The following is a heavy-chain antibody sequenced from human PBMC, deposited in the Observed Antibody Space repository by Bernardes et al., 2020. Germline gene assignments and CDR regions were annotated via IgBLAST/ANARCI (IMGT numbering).Heavy chain of an antibody. J-gene: IGHJ5*02. V-gene: IGHV4-34*01. Sequence: SETLSLTCAVYGGSFSGYYWSWIRQPPGKGLEWIGEINHSGSTNYNPSLKSRVTISVDTSKNQFSLKLSSVTAAETAVYYCARVGSRITMVQGAEGGWFDPWGQGTLVTVSS. D-gene: IGHD3-10*01. CDR1: GGSFSGYY. CDR2: INHSGST. CDR3: ARVGSRITMVQGAEGGWFDP.